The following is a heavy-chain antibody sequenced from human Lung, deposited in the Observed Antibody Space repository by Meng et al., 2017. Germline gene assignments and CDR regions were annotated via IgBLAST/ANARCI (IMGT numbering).Heavy chain of an antibody. Sequence: QVQRPGPGLVTSKPPHSLSRACSGASGSSNRSAWNWIRQSPAKGLEWIGRTYYRSKWYSDYAPSVRSRITINAYTSKNPFSLQFDTPAAEDTAVYSCTAVTNTNWFDYWGQGTLVTVSS. J-gene: IGHJ4*02. V-gene: IGHV6-1*01. D-gene: IGHD5-12*01. CDR1: GASGSSNRSA. CDR2: TYYRSKWYS. CDR3: TAVTNTNWFDY.